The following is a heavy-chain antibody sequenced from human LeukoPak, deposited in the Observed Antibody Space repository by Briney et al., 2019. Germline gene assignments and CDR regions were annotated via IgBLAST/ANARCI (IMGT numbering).Heavy chain of an antibody. J-gene: IGHJ4*02. CDR2: INEDGSYK. V-gene: IGHV3-7*01. Sequence: GGSLRLSCAVSGFTFTSYWMSWVRQAPGKGLEWVANINEDGSYKFHADSVKGRLTISRDNSKNSLYLQMSSLRAEDTAVYYCASRGYSYGSYYFDYWGQGTLVTVSS. CDR1: GFTFTSYW. D-gene: IGHD5-18*01. CDR3: ASRGYSYGSYYFDY.